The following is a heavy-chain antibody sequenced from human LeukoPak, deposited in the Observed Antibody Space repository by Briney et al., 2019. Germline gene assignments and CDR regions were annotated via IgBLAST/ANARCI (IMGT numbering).Heavy chain of an antibody. J-gene: IGHJ5*02. V-gene: IGHV4-38-2*01. Sequence: SXXLSLTCAVSGYFISSDYYWGWIRQPPGKGLEWIGTIYHSGSTYYNPSLKSRVTISVDTSKNQFSLKLSSVTAADTAVYYCARLYYDFWSGYSTNNWFYPWGQGTLVTVSS. CDR2: IYHSGST. D-gene: IGHD3-3*01. CDR1: GYFISSDYY. CDR3: ARLYYDFWSGYSTNNWFYP.